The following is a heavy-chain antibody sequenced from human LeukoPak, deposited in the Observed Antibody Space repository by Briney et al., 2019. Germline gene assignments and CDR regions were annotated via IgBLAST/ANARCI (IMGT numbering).Heavy chain of an antibody. J-gene: IGHJ4*02. V-gene: IGHV1-2*06. CDR3: ARIGSIAARPGY. D-gene: IGHD6-6*01. CDR1: GYTFTGYY. Sequence: ASVKVSCKASGYTFTGYYMHWVRQAPGQGLEWMGRINPNSGGTNYAQKFQGRVTMTRDTSISTAYMELSRLRPDDTAVYYCARIGSIAARPGYWGQGTLVTVSS. CDR2: INPNSGGT.